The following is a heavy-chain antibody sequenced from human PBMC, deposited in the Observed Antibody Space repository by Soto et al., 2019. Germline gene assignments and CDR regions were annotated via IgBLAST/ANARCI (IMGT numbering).Heavy chain of an antibody. J-gene: IGHJ4*02. CDR1: GFTFSSYA. CDR2: ISGSGGST. D-gene: IGHD3-3*01. V-gene: IGHV3-23*01. Sequence: GGSLRLSCAASGFTFSSYAMSWVRQAPGKGLEWVSAISGSGGSTYYADSVKGRFTISRDNSKNTLYLQMNSLRAEDTAVYYCAKAPEMSFLEWLPSYFDYWGQGTLVTVSS. CDR3: AKAPEMSFLEWLPSYFDY.